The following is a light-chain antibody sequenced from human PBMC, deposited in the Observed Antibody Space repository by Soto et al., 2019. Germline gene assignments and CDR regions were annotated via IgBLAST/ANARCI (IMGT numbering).Light chain of an antibody. CDR2: AAS. V-gene: IGKV1-39*01. J-gene: IGKJ1*01. CDR3: QQYISNSRT. Sequence: IHMTQSPSSLSASIWDRVTITFRASQSIARHLHWCQQKPGKAPKLLIYAASSLQSGVPSRFSGSGSGTEFTLTISSLQPDDFATYYCQQYISNSRTFGQGTKVDIK. CDR1: QSIARH.